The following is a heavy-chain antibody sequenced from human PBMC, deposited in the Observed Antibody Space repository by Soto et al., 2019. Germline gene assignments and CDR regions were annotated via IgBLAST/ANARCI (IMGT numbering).Heavy chain of an antibody. Sequence: QVQLVQSGAEVKNPGPSLKFSCKDSGSPFPSYIMHGVRKPPEKGLEWVGMINPLGFSTTYAQKFRGRVTMTRDTSTSTVYMELTNLRSDDTAVYYCARAAGRFGELYWFDPWGQGTLVTVSP. D-gene: IGHD3-10*01. CDR3: ARAAGRFGELYWFDP. V-gene: IGHV1-46*01. CDR2: INPLGFST. CDR1: GSPFPSYI. J-gene: IGHJ5*02.